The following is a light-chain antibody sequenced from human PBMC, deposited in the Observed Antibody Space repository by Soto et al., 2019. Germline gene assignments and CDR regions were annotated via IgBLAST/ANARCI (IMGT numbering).Light chain of an antibody. Sequence: LTQPASVSGSPGQSITISCTGTSSDIGAYIFVSWYQQHPGKAPKLIIYDIANRPSGVSYRFSGSKSANTASLTISGLQADDEADYYCVSFTTKKSYVFGTGTRSPS. CDR2: DIA. V-gene: IGLV2-14*03. J-gene: IGLJ1*01. CDR1: SSDIGAYIF. CDR3: VSFTTKKSYV.